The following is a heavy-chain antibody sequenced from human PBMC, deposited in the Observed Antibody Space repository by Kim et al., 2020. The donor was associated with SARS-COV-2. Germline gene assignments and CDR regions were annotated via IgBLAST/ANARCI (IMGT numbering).Heavy chain of an antibody. CDR3: AKGYYDSSGYYYIAYWYFDL. J-gene: IGHJ2*01. CDR2: IYSGGSST. V-gene: IGHV3-23*03. Sequence: GGSLRLSCAASGFTFSSYAMSWVRQAPGKGLEWVSVIYSGGSSTYYADSVKGRFTISRDNSKNTLYLQMNSLRAEDTAVYYCAKGYYDSSGYYYIAYWYFDLWGRGTLVTVSS. D-gene: IGHD3-22*01. CDR1: GFTFSSYA.